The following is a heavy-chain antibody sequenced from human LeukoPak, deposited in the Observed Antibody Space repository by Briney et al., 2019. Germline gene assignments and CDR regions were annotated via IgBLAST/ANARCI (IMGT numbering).Heavy chain of an antibody. CDR1: GFTFSTYA. CDR2: ISYDGSSK. Sequence: GGSLRLSCAASGFTFSTYAMHWVRQAPGKGLEWVAVISYDGSSKYYADSVKGRFTISRDNAKNSLYLQMNSLRAEDTAVYYCARSVSLYYYYYMDVWGKGTTVTISS. V-gene: IGHV3-30*04. J-gene: IGHJ6*03. CDR3: ARSVSLYYYYYMDV. D-gene: IGHD5/OR15-5a*01.